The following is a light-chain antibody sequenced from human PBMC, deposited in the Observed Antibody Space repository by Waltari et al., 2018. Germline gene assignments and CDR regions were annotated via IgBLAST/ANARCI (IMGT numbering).Light chain of an antibody. J-gene: IGKJ1*01. CDR2: GVS. V-gene: IGKV3-15*01. CDR1: QSVNIN. Sequence: EIVMTQSPATLSVSPGERVTLSCRASQSVNINLAWYQQKPGQAPRLLIYGVSTRATGIPARFSGSGSGTEFTLTISSLQSEDFAVYYCQHYNNWPPWTFGQGTKVEI. CDR3: QHYNNWPPWT.